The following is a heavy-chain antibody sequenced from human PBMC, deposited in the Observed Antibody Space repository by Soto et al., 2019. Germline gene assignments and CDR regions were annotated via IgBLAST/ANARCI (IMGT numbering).Heavy chain of an antibody. CDR3: ARTKYCIRTSCYPPYNWLDP. Sequence: QVQLVQSGAEVKKPGASVKVSCKASGYTFTSYGISWVRQAPGQGLEWMGWISAYNGNTNYAQKLQGRVTMTTDTSTSTAYMELRSLRSDDTAVYYCARTKYCIRTSCYPPYNWLDPWGQGTLVTVSS. CDR2: ISAYNGNT. V-gene: IGHV1-18*01. J-gene: IGHJ5*02. CDR1: GYTFTSYG. D-gene: IGHD2-2*01.